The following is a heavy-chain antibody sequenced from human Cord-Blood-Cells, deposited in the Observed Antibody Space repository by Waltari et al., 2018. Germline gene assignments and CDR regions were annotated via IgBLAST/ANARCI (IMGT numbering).Heavy chain of an antibody. D-gene: IGHD6-13*01. V-gene: IGHV1-69*06. CDR2: IIPIFGTA. CDR1: GGTFSSSA. Sequence: QVQLVQSGAEVKKPGSSVKVSCKASGGTFSSSAISWVRQAPGQGIEWMGGIIPIFGTANYAQKFQGRVTITADKSTSTAYMELSSLRSEDTAVYYCASGGIAAAGTDYYYYGMDVWGQGTTVTVSS. J-gene: IGHJ6*02. CDR3: ASGGIAAAGTDYYYYGMDV.